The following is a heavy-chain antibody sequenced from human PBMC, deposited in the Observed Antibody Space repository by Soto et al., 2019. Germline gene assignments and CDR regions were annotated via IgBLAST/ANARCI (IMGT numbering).Heavy chain of an antibody. Sequence: ASVKVSCKASGYTFTSYAMHWGRQAPGQKLEWMGWINAGNGNTKYSQKFQGRVTITRDTSASTAYMELSSLRSEDTAVYYCATGTGTTPVYYYYGMDVWGQGTTVTVSS. D-gene: IGHD1-1*01. CDR1: GYTFTSYA. CDR3: ATGTGTTPVYYYYGMDV. V-gene: IGHV1-3*01. J-gene: IGHJ6*02. CDR2: INAGNGNT.